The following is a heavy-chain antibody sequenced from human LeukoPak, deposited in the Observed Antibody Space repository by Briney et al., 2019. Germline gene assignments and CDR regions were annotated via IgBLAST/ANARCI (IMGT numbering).Heavy chain of an antibody. Sequence: SETLSLTCTVSGGSISSSSYYWGWIRQPPGKGLEWSGSIYYSGSTYYNPSLKSRVTISVDTSKNQFSLKLSSVTAADTAVYYCARQDGPVQQQLGYWGQGTLVTVSS. CDR3: ARQDGPVQQQLGY. V-gene: IGHV4-39*01. CDR2: IYYSGST. CDR1: GGSISSSSYY. D-gene: IGHD6-13*01. J-gene: IGHJ4*02.